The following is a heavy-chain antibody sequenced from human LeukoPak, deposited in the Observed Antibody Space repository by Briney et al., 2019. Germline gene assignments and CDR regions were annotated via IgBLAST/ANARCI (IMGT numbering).Heavy chain of an antibody. D-gene: IGHD6-6*01. CDR3: ARGYGASSSTLFDY. Sequence: ASVKVSCTASGYTFTSYDINWVRQATGQGLEWMGWMNPNSGNTGYAQKFQGRVTMTRNTSISTAYMELSSLRSEDTAVYYCARGYGASSSTLFDYWGQGTLVTVSS. V-gene: IGHV1-8*01. CDR2: MNPNSGNT. J-gene: IGHJ4*02. CDR1: GYTFTSYD.